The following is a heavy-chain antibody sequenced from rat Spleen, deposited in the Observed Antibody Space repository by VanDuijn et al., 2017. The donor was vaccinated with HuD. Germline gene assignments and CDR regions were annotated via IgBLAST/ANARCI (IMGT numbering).Heavy chain of an antibody. CDR1: GFSLTSYD. Sequence: QVQLKESGPGLVQPSQTLSLTCTVSGFSLTSYDMHWVRQPPGKGLEWMGVIWGNGNTHYNSALKSRLSISRDTSKSQVFLKMNSLQTEDTAIYFCTREMIAWGQGASVTVSS. CDR3: TREMIA. CDR2: IWGNGNT. J-gene: IGHJ4*01. D-gene: IGHD1-12*01. V-gene: IGHV2-13*01.